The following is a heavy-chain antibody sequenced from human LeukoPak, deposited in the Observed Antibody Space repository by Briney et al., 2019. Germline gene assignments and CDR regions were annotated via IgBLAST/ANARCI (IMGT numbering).Heavy chain of an antibody. CDR1: GFTFSDYY. CDR3: ARDLEGYYGS. V-gene: IGHV3-11*06. Sequence: GGSLRLSCAASGFTFSDYYMSWIRQAPGKGLVRVSSITSSSSYIYYADSVKGRFTISRDNAKNSLYLQMNSLRAEDTAVYYCARDLEGYYGSWGQGTLVTVSS. J-gene: IGHJ5*02. D-gene: IGHD3-10*01. CDR2: ITSSSSYI.